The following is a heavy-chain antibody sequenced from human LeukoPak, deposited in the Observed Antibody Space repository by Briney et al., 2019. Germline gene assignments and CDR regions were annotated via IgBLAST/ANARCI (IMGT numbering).Heavy chain of an antibody. CDR2: MNPNSGNT. D-gene: IGHD6-13*01. CDR1: GYTFTSYD. V-gene: IGHV1-8*01. J-gene: IGHJ4*02. CDR3: ARAEGSSSWYWGFGGGSGDY. Sequence: GASVKVSCKASGYTFTSYDINWVRQATGQGLEWMGWMNPNSGNTGYAQKFQGRVTMTRNTSISTAYMELSSLRSEDTAVYYCARAEGSSSWYWGFGGGSGDYWGQGTLVTVSS.